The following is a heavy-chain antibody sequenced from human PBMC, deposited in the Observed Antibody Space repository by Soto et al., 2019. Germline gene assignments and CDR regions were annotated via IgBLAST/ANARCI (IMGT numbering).Heavy chain of an antibody. CDR3: ARDTKALYYDDRSGYSDAFDI. D-gene: IGHD3-22*01. J-gene: IGHJ3*02. CDR2: ISSSSSYI. V-gene: IGHV3-21*01. CDR1: GFTFSSYS. Sequence: GGSLRLSCAASGFTFSSYSMNWVRQAPGKGLEWVSSISSSSSYIYYADSVKGRFTISRYNAKNSLYLQMNSVSGEDAAVFYCARDTKALYYDDRSGYSDAFDIWGQGTMVTVSS.